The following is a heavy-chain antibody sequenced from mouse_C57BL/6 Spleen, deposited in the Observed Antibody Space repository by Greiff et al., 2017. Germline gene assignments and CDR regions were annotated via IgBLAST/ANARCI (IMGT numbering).Heavy chain of an antibody. V-gene: IGHV1-82*01. CDR1: GYAFSSSW. CDR2: IYPGDGDT. Sequence: QVQLPQSGPELVKPGASVKISCKASGYAFSSSWMNWVKQRPGKGLEWIGRIYPGDGDTNYNGKFKGKATLTADKSSSTAYMQLSSLTSEDSAVYFCAREEEYVNNYYAMDYWGQGTSVTFSS. D-gene: IGHD2-10*02. J-gene: IGHJ4*01. CDR3: AREEEYVNNYYAMDY.